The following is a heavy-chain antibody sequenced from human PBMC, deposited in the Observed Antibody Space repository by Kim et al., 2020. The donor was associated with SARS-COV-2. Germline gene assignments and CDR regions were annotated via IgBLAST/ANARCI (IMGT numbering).Heavy chain of an antibody. V-gene: IGHV3-11*01. J-gene: IGHJ4*02. Sequence: GGSLRLSCAASGFTFSDYYMSWIRQTPGKGLEWVSYISSSGSTIYYADSVKGRFTISRDNAKNSLYLQMNSLRAEDTAVYYCARDRFSGYCSGGSCRRAWFDYWGQGTLVTVSS. CDR1: GFTFSDYY. CDR2: ISSSGSTI. D-gene: IGHD2-15*01. CDR3: ARDRFSGYCSGGSCRRAWFDY.